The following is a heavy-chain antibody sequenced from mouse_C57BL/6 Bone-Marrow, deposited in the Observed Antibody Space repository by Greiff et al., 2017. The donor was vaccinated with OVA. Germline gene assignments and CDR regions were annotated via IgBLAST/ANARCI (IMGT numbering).Heavy chain of an antibody. V-gene: IGHV14-2*01. Sequence: EVKLVESGAELVKPGASVKLSCTASGFNIKDYYMHWVKQRTEQGLEWIGRIDPEDGETKYDPKFQGKATITADTSSNTAYLLLSSLTSEDTAVYYCVREDGSSPWGYWYFDVWGTGTTVTVSS. J-gene: IGHJ1*03. CDR2: IDPEDGET. CDR3: VREDGSSPWGYWYFDV. CDR1: GFNIKDYY. D-gene: IGHD1-1*01.